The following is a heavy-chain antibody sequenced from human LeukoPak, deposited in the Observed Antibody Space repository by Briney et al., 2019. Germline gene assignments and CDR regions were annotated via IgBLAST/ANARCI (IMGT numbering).Heavy chain of an antibody. CDR2: IIPIFGTA. J-gene: IGHJ4*02. V-gene: IGHV1-69*13. Sequence: ASVKVSCRASGGTFSSYAISWVRQAPGQGLEWMGGIIPIFGTANYAQKFQGRVTITADESTSTAYMELSSQRSEDTAVYYCATLPDFYSSSRDYWGQGTLVTVSS. CDR3: ATLPDFYSSSRDY. D-gene: IGHD6-13*01. CDR1: GGTFSSYA.